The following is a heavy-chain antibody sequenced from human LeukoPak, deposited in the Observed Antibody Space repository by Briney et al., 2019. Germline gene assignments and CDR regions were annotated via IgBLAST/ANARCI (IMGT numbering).Heavy chain of an antibody. CDR1: GYTFSSYG. Sequence: GASVKDSRKASGYTFSSYGISWVRQAPGQGPEWVGWLIAYNGNTDYAEKLQGRVTMTTDTSTSTASMELMSLRSDDTAVYYCAREVPNYDLWSGYHYYFDYWGQGTLVTVSS. CDR3: AREVPNYDLWSGYHYYFDY. J-gene: IGHJ4*02. V-gene: IGHV1-18*01. CDR2: LIAYNGNT. D-gene: IGHD3-3*01.